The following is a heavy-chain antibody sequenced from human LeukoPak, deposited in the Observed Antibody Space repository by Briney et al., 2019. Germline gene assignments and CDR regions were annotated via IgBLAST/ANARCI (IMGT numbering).Heavy chain of an antibody. J-gene: IGHJ4*02. Sequence: GASVKVSCKVSGYTLTELSMHWVRQAPGEGLEWMGGFDPEDGETIYAQKFQGRVTMTEDTSTDTAYMELSSLRSEDTAVYYCARHACSGGSCYSGGDYWGQGTLVTVSS. CDR3: ARHACSGGSCYSGGDY. CDR2: FDPEDGET. V-gene: IGHV1-24*01. CDR1: GYTLTELS. D-gene: IGHD2-15*01.